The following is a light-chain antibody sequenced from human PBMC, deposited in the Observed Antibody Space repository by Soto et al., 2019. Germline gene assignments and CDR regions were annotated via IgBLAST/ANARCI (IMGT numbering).Light chain of an antibody. CDR3: AAWDDTLDGEI. Sequence: QSVLTQSPSASGTPGQRVTISCSGSSSNIGSNTVNWYQQLPGTAPKLVIYSNNQRPSGVPDRFSGFKSGTSASLAISGLQSEDEADYYCAAWDDTLDGEIFGGGTKLTVL. J-gene: IGLJ2*01. V-gene: IGLV1-44*01. CDR2: SNN. CDR1: SSNIGSNT.